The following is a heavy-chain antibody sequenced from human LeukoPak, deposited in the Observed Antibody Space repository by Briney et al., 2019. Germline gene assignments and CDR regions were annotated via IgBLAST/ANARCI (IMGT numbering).Heavy chain of an antibody. D-gene: IGHD6-13*01. CDR2: IPYDGLNR. CDR3: AKGPTPLSSRGWIDP. CDR1: GFTFSSYG. J-gene: IGHJ5*02. Sequence: GGSLRLSCAASGFTFSSYGIHWVRQAPGKGLEWVAFIPYDGLNRIYANSVEGRFTVSRDNSKNTVYLQMNSLRPEDTAVYYCAKGPTPLSSRGWIDPWGQGTLVTVSS. V-gene: IGHV3-30*02.